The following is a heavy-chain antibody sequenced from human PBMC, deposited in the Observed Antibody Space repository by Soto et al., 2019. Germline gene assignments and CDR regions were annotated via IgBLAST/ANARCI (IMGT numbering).Heavy chain of an antibody. CDR2: TRNKANSYTT. Sequence: PGWSLRLSCASSVFTFSDHYMDWVRQAPGKGLEWVGRTRNKANSYTTEYAASVKGRFTISRDDSKNSLYLQMNSLKTEDTAVYYCARGYCSNGVCYRYIDLWGRGTLVTVSS. J-gene: IGHJ2*01. CDR3: ARGYCSNGVCYRYIDL. D-gene: IGHD2-8*01. CDR1: VFTFSDHY. V-gene: IGHV3-72*01.